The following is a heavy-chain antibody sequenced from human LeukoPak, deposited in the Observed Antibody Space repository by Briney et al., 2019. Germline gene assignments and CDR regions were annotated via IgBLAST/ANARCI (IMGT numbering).Heavy chain of an antibody. Sequence: GRSLRLSCAASGFTFSIYEIQWVRQAPGKGLEWISYSSQSGTTTYFADSVKGRFTVSRDNTKTSVYMQMNSLRVEDTAVYYCARVERLRLGELSAPWAMDVWGQGTTVTVSS. CDR3: ARVERLRLGELSAPWAMDV. V-gene: IGHV3-48*03. CDR2: SSQSGTTT. J-gene: IGHJ6*02. D-gene: IGHD3-16*02. CDR1: GFTFSIYE.